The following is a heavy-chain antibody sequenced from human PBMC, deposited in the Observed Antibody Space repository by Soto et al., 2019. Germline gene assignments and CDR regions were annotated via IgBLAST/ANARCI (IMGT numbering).Heavy chain of an antibody. J-gene: IGHJ6*03. CDR1: GGTFSSYT. CDR2: IIPILGIA. CDR3: ARAYCSGGSCYKAPIYYYYMDV. D-gene: IGHD2-15*01. Sequence: ASVKVSCKASGGTFSSYTISWVRQAPGQGLEWMGRIIPILGIANYAQKFQGRVTITADKSTSTAYMELSSLRSEDTAVYYCARAYCSGGSCYKAPIYYYYMDVWGKGTTVTVSS. V-gene: IGHV1-69*02.